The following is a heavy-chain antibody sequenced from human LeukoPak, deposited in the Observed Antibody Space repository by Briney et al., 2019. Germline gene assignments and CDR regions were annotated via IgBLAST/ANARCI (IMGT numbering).Heavy chain of an antibody. CDR2: IYHGGNT. CDR1: GGSISSYY. D-gene: IGHD2-8*02. J-gene: IGHJ4*02. Sequence: PSETLSLTCTVSGGSISSYYWSWIRQPAGKGLEWIAEIYHGGNTNYNPSLKSRVTISVDKSKNQFSLKLSSVTAADTAVYYCARLISAGGFDYWGQGTLVTVSS. CDR3: ARLISAGGFDY. V-gene: IGHV4-59*12.